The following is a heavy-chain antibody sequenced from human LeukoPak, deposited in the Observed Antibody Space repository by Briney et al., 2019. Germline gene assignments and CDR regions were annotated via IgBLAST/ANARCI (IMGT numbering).Heavy chain of an antibody. J-gene: IGHJ4*02. CDR1: GDSISSYY. Sequence: PSETLSLTCTVSGDSISSYYWSWIRQPAGKGLEWIGRIYTSGSTNYNPSLKSRVTMSVDTSKNQFSLKLSSVTAADTAVYYCAREGGIAAAGTNYFDYWGQGTLVTVSS. CDR3: AREGGIAAAGTNYFDY. CDR2: IYTSGST. D-gene: IGHD6-13*01. V-gene: IGHV4-4*07.